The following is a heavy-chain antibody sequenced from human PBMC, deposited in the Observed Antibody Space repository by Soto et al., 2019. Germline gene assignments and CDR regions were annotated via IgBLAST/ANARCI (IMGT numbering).Heavy chain of an antibody. CDR2: IYYSGST. V-gene: IGHV4-59*12. CDR1: GCSISSYY. J-gene: IGHJ5*02. D-gene: IGHD1-1*01. CDR3: ARDQLEGNWFDP. Sequence: SETLSLTCTVSGCSISSYYWSWIRQPPGKGLEWIGYIYYSGSTHYNPSLKSRVTTSVDRSKNQFSLKLSSVTAADTAVYYCARDQLEGNWFDPWGQGTLVTVSS.